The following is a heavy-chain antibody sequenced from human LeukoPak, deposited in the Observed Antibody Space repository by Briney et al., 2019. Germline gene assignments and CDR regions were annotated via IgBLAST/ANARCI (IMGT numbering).Heavy chain of an antibody. CDR1: GGSISSGSYY. V-gene: IGHV4-61*02. J-gene: IGHJ6*03. CDR2: IYTSGST. D-gene: IGHD6-13*01. Sequence: PSETLSLTCTVSGGSISSGSYYWSWIRQPAGKGLEWIGRIYTSGSTNYNPSLKSRVTISVDTSKNQFSLKLSSVTAADTAVYYCARQIYREWGSSWYEYYYYMDVWGKGTTVTISS. CDR3: ARQIYREWGSSWYEYYYYMDV.